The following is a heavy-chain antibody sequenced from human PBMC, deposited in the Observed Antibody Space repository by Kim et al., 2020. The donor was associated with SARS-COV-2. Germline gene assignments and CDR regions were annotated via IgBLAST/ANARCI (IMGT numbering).Heavy chain of an antibody. CDR2: ISAYNGNT. J-gene: IGHJ4*02. CDR1: GYTFTSYG. Sequence: ASVKVSCKASGYTFTSYGISWVRQAPGQGLEWMGWISAYNGNTNYAQKLQGRVTMTTDTSTSTAYMELRSLRSDDTAVYYCARDPGYSSGWYSVRFDYWGQGTLVTVSS. CDR3: ARDPGYSSGWYSVRFDY. D-gene: IGHD6-19*01. V-gene: IGHV1-18*04.